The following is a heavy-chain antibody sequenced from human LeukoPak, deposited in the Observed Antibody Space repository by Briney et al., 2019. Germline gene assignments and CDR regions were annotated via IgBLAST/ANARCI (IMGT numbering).Heavy chain of an antibody. CDR3: ARDRNIVVPSGNFDS. J-gene: IGHJ4*02. CDR1: GFIFNNYG. CDR2: IWYDGSNK. D-gene: IGHD2-2*01. Sequence: GGSLRLSCAASGFIFNNYGMQWVRQAPGRGLEWVAGIWYDGSNKHYADSVKGRFTISRDNSKNTVYLQLNSLRADDTGVYFCARDRNIVVPSGNFDSCGQGIVVTVSS. V-gene: IGHV3-33*08.